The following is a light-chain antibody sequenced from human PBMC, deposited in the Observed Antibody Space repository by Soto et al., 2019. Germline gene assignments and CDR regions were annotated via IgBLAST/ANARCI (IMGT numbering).Light chain of an antibody. CDR3: QSYDRGLRGYV. V-gene: IGLV1-40*01. J-gene: IGLJ1*01. CDR2: GNT. CDR1: SANIGAGYD. Sequence: QSVLTQPPSVSGAPGQRVTISCTGTSANIGAGYDVHWYQHLPGTAPKLLIYGNTIRPSGVPDRFSGSKSGTSASLAITGLQAEDEADYYCQSYDRGLRGYVFXTGTKVTVL.